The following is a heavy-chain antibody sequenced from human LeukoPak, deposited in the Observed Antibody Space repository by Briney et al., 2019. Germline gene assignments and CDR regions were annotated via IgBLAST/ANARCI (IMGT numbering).Heavy chain of an antibody. CDR2: INPSGGST. CDR3: AKTITDDAFDI. Sequence: ASVKVSCKASGYTFTSYYMHWVRQAPGQGLEWMGIINPSGGSTSYAQKFQGRVTMPRDTSTSTVYMELSSLRSEDTAVYYCAKTITDDAFDIWGQGTMVTVSS. J-gene: IGHJ3*02. V-gene: IGHV1-46*01. CDR1: GYTFTSYY.